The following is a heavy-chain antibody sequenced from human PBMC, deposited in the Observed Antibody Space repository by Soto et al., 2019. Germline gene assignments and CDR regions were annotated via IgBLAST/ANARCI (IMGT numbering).Heavy chain of an antibody. CDR3: ARGPNVLLWFGELSRFDP. CDR2: ISSSSSYI. Sequence: GGSLRLSCAASGFTFSSYSMNWVRQAPGKGLEWVSSISSSSSYIYYADSVKGRFTISRDNAKNSLYLQMNSLRAEDTAVYYCARGPNVLLWFGELSRFDPWGQGTLVTVSS. V-gene: IGHV3-21*01. D-gene: IGHD3-10*01. CDR1: GFTFSSYS. J-gene: IGHJ5*02.